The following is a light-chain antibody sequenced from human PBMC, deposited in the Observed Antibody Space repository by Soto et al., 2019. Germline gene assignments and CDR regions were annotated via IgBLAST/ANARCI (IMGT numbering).Light chain of an antibody. J-gene: IGKJ4*01. CDR3: QQSYSMPRT. Sequence: DIQMTQSPSSLSASVGDRVTITCQASQDISNYLNWYQQKPGKAPKLLIYAASSLQSGVPSRFSGSGSGTDFTVTISSLQPEDFATYYCQQSYSMPRTFGGGTKVDIK. CDR1: QDISNY. CDR2: AAS. V-gene: IGKV1-39*01.